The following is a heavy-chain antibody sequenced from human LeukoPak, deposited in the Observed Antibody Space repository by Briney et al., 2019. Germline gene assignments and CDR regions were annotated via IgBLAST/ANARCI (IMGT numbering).Heavy chain of an antibody. V-gene: IGHV4-59*01. CDR2: IYYSGST. CDR1: GGSFSGYY. Sequence: PSETLSLTCAVYGGSFSGYYWSWIRQPPGKGLEWIGYIYYSGSTNYNPSLKSRVTISVDTSKNQFSLKLSSVTAADTAVYYCARESPYYYDSSGYSTQIFDYWGQGTLVTVSS. J-gene: IGHJ4*02. D-gene: IGHD3-22*01. CDR3: ARESPYYYDSSGYSTQIFDY.